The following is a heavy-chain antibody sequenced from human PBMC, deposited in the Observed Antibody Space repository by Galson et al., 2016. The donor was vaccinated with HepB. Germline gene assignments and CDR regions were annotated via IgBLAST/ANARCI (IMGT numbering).Heavy chain of an antibody. D-gene: IGHD2-15*01. V-gene: IGHV4-4*02. CDR1: GASISSRNW. CDR3: SGDCSGGDCPPAGGYDVFVV. J-gene: IGHJ3*01. CDR2: VFHSGDT. Sequence: SETLSLTCTISGASISSRNWWSWVRQYPEKGLEWIGEVFHSGDTNYITSLKSRAFLSVDESKNQFSLRLTAVTAADPAVFFWSGDCSGGDCPPAGGYDVFVVWGQGTMVTVAS.